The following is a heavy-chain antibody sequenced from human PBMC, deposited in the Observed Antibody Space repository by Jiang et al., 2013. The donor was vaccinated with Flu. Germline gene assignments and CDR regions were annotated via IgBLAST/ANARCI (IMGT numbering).Heavy chain of an antibody. J-gene: IGHJ6*03. V-gene: IGHV3-48*03. CDR2: ITSSGSTI. CDR3: ARVVDNYYYYYYMDV. Sequence: VSYITSSGSTIYYADSVKGRFTISRDNAKNSLYLQMNSLRAEDTAVYYCARVVDNYYYYYYMDVWGKGTTVTVSS. D-gene: IGHD6-6*01.